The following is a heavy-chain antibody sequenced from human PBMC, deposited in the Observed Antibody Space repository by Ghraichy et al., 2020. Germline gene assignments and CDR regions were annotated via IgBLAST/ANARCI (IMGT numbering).Heavy chain of an antibody. V-gene: IGHV3-21*01. CDR1: GFTFSDFS. D-gene: IGHD3-10*01. CDR2: ISTGDNYI. CDR3: VRDRIPDGRFGELAFGDGT. J-gene: IGHJ5*02. Sequence: GESLNISCVASGFTFSDFSMNWVRQAPGKGLEWVSFISTGDNYIYYADSVRGRFTISRDNAKKSLYLQMNSLRDDDTAIYYCVRDRIPDGRFGELAFGDGTWGRGARVIVSS.